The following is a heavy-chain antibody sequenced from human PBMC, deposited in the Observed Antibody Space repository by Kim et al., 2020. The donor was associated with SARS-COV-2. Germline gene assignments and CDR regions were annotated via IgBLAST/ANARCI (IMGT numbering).Heavy chain of an antibody. Sequence: SETLSLTCTVSGGSVSSGNYYWSWIRQPPGKGLEWLGYIFYSGSTTSNPSLTSRVTISIDTSKNHFSLTLNSVTAADTAVYYCARGAPYGSGNGGSFDP. J-gene: IGHJ5*02. CDR2: IFYSGST. CDR3: ARGAPYGSGNGGSFDP. D-gene: IGHD3-10*01. V-gene: IGHV4-61*03. CDR1: GGSVSSGNYY.